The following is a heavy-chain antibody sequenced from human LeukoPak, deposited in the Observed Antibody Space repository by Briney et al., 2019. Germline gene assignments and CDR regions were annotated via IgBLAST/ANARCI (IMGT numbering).Heavy chain of an antibody. V-gene: IGHV3-21*01. D-gene: IGHD2-15*01. Sequence: GGSLRLSCAASGFTLSSYSMNWVRQAPGKGLEWVSSISSSSSYIYYADSVKGRLTISRDNAKNSLYLQMNSLRAEDTAVYYCARSDCSGASYYSDYWGQGTLVTVSS. J-gene: IGHJ4*02. CDR3: ARSDCSGASYYSDY. CDR1: GFTLSSYS. CDR2: ISSSSSYI.